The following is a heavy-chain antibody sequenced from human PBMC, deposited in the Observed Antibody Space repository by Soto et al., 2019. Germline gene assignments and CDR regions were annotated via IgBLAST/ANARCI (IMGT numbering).Heavy chain of an antibody. J-gene: IGHJ6*02. Sequence: QVQLQESGPGLVKPSETLSLSCTVSGGSISSYYWSWFRQSPGKRMEWIGYVHHSWGSSYNPSLQTRVAITLDTSKCQFAPKVSFMTATDTAVYYCARQGFGPLHGLVDVWGQGTTVTVSS. D-gene: IGHD3-10*01. CDR1: GGSISSYY. CDR2: VHHSWGS. CDR3: ARQGFGPLHGLVDV. V-gene: IGHV4-59*08.